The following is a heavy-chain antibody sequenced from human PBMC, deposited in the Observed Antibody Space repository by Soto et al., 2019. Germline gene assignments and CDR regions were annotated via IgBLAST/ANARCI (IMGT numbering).Heavy chain of an antibody. Sequence: QVQLVQSGAEVKKPGSSVKVSCKASGGTFSSYTISWVRQAPGQGLEWMGRIIPILGIANYAQKFQGRVTITADKSTSTAYMELSSLRSEDTAVYYCASSRLVVAATLGFDYWGQGTLVTVSS. V-gene: IGHV1-69*02. D-gene: IGHD2-15*01. CDR2: IIPILGIA. J-gene: IGHJ4*02. CDR3: ASSRLVVAATLGFDY. CDR1: GGTFSSYT.